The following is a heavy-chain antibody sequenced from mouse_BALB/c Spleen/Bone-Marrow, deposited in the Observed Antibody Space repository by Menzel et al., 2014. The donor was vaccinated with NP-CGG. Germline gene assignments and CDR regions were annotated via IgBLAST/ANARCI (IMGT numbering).Heavy chain of an antibody. J-gene: IGHJ1*01. CDR3: ARGMRLYWYFDV. CDR1: GYIFTDYY. Sequence: VQLQQSGPELVKPGASVKMSCKASGYIFTDYYMKWVKLSHGKSLEWIGDINPINGDTFYNRKFKGKATLTVDRSSSTDYMQLDSLTSEDSAVCDCARGMRLYWYFDVWGAGTTVTVSS. CDR2: INPINGDT. V-gene: IGHV1-26*01.